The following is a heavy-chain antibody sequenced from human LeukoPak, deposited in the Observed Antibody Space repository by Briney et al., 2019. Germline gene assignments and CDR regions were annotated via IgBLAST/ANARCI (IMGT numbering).Heavy chain of an antibody. CDR1: GFTFSSYG. CDR2: IWYDGSNK. CDR3: AKGADILTGYLGPDDAFDI. Sequence: GGSLRLSCAASGFTFSSYGMHWVRQAPGKGLEWVAVIWYDGSNKYYADSVKGRFTISRDNSKNTLYLQMNSLRADDTAVYYCAKGADILTGYLGPDDAFDIWGQGTMVTVSS. D-gene: IGHD3-9*01. J-gene: IGHJ3*02. V-gene: IGHV3-33*06.